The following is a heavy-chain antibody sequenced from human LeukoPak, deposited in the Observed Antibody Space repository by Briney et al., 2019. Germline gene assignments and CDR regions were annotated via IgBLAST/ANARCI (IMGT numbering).Heavy chain of an antibody. D-gene: IGHD2-15*01. CDR3: ARDRMGGSFDY. Sequence: GGSLRLSCAASGLAFSSYAMNWVRQAPGKGLERVSFITGDSGTIYYVDSMKGRFTISRDNAKNSLYLQIDNLRAEDTAVYYCARDRMGGSFDYWGQGTPVTVSP. CDR1: GLAFSSYA. V-gene: IGHV3-48*01. CDR2: ITGDSGTI. J-gene: IGHJ4*02.